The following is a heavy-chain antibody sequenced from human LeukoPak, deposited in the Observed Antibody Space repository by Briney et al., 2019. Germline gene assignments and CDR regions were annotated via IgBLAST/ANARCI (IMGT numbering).Heavy chain of an antibody. Sequence: SETLSLTCTVSGGSISSYYWSWIRQPPGKGLEWIGYIYYSGSTNYNPSLKSRVTISVDTSKNQFSLKLSSVTAADTAVYYCGRGLPAASFDPWGQGTLVTVSS. D-gene: IGHD2-2*01. V-gene: IGHV4-59*01. CDR1: GGSISSYY. J-gene: IGHJ5*02. CDR2: IYYSGST. CDR3: GRGLPAASFDP.